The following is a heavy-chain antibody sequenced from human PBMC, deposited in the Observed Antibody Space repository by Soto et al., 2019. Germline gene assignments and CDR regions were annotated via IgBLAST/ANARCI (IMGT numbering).Heavy chain of an antibody. CDR3: AKCDLWSGYCHYFDY. V-gene: IGHV4-61*01. Sequence: SETLSLTCSVSGGSVSSGSYYWSWIRQPPGKGLEWIGFIYNSGSTSYNPSLKIRVTISVDTSKNQFSLKLNSVTAADTAVYYCAKCDLWSGYCHYFDYWGQGTLVTVSS. CDR2: IYNSGST. D-gene: IGHD3-3*01. CDR1: GGSVSSGSYY. J-gene: IGHJ4*02.